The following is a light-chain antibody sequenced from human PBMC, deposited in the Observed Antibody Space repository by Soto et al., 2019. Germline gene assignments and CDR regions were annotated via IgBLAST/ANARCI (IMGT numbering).Light chain of an antibody. CDR1: SSNIGAGYD. V-gene: IGLV1-40*01. Sequence: QSVLTQPPSVSGAPGQRVTISCTGSSSNIGAGYDVHWYQQLPGTAPKLLIYRNSNRPSGVPDRFSGSKSGTSASLAITGLQAEDGADYYCHSYDSSLSGVVFGGGTKLTVL. CDR2: RNS. J-gene: IGLJ2*01. CDR3: HSYDSSLSGVV.